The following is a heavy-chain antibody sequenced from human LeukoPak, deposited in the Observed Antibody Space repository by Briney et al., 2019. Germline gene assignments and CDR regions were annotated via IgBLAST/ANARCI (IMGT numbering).Heavy chain of an antibody. CDR3: AKDVAARHDYYYGMDV. Sequence: GRSLRLSCAASRCTFSSYGMHWVRQAPGKGLEWVAVISYDGSNKYYADSVKGRFTISRDNSKNTLYLQMNSLRAEDTAVYYCAKDVAARHDYYYGMDVWGQGTTVTVSS. J-gene: IGHJ6*02. D-gene: IGHD6-6*01. CDR1: RCTFSSYG. CDR2: ISYDGSNK. V-gene: IGHV3-30*18.